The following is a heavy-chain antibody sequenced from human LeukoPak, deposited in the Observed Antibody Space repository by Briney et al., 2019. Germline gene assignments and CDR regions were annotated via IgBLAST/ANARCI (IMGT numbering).Heavy chain of an antibody. CDR1: GYSISSGYY. Sequence: PSETLSLTCTVSGYSISSGYYCGWIRQPPGKGLEWIGSIYHSGSTYYNPSLKSRVTISVDTSKNQFSLKLSSVTAADTAVYYCARVGAMDAFDIWGQGTMVTVPS. CDR2: IYHSGST. V-gene: IGHV4-38-2*02. D-gene: IGHD1-26*01. J-gene: IGHJ3*02. CDR3: ARVGAMDAFDI.